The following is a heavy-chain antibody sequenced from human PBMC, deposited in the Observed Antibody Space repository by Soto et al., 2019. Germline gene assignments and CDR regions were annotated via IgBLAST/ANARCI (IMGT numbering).Heavy chain of an antibody. Sequence: QVQLQESGPGLVKPSQTLSLTCTVSGGSISSGGYYWSWIRQHPGKGLEWIGYIYYSGSTYYNPSLSRRLTISVDTSKNQFSLILISVTAADTAVYYCPASLSVLRYFDSLSTREGSSAFHLWGQGTMVTVSS. CDR2: IYYSGST. D-gene: IGHD3-9*01. CDR3: PASLSVLRYFDSLSTREGSSAFHL. CDR1: GGSISSGGYY. V-gene: IGHV4-31*03. J-gene: IGHJ3*01.